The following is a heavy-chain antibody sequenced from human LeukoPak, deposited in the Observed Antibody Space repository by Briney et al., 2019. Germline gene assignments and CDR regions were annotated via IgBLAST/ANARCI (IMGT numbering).Heavy chain of an antibody. CDR2: INKKGGT. Sequence: SQTLSLTRTVSSDSISSGDYYWSWIRQPAGKGLEFIGYINKKGGTFYNPPLKSRVSISIDTSKNQFSLKLTSVTAADTAVYFCAREHKSYGDYPYYFDSWGQGTLVTVSS. CDR3: AREHKSYGDYPYYFDS. J-gene: IGHJ4*02. D-gene: IGHD4-17*01. CDR1: SDSISSGDYY. V-gene: IGHV4-30-4*01.